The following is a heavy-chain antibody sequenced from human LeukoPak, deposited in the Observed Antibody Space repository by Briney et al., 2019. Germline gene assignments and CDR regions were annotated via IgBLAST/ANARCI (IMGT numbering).Heavy chain of an antibody. Sequence: SQTLSLTCAISGDSVSSNSAAWDWIRQSPSRGLEWLGRTYYRSKWFYVYAVSVKSRITINPDTSKNQFSLLLNSVAPEDTAVYYCTRDSGLGNDAFDVWGQGTMVTVSS. V-gene: IGHV6-1*01. J-gene: IGHJ3*01. D-gene: IGHD3-10*01. CDR1: GDSVSSNSAA. CDR2: TYYRSKWFY. CDR3: TRDSGLGNDAFDV.